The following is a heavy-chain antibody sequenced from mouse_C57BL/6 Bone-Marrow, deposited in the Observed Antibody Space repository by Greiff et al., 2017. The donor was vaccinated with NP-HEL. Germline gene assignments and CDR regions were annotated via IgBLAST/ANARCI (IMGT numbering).Heavy chain of an antibody. V-gene: IGHV14-4*01. D-gene: IGHD2-4*01. CDR1: GFTIKDDS. CDR3: TSILILYDYDGAFDV. J-gene: IGHJ1*03. CDR2: IDPENGDT. Sequence: EVQLQESGAELVRPGASVKLSCTASGFTIKDDSMHWVKQRPEQGLEWIGWIDPENGDTEYASKFQGKATITADTSSNTAYLQLSSLTSEDTAVYYCTSILILYDYDGAFDVWGTGTTVTVSS.